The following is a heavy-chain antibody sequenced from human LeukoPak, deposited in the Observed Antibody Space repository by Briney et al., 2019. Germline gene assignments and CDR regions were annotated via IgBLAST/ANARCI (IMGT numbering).Heavy chain of an antibody. Sequence: GGSLRLSCAASGFTFSSYAMHWVRQAPGKGLEWVAVTSYDGSNKYYADSVKGRFTISRDNSKNTLYLQMNSLRAEDTAVYYCAAQARDGYNLGAFDIWGQGTMVTVSS. D-gene: IGHD5-24*01. CDR3: AAQARDGYNLGAFDI. J-gene: IGHJ3*02. CDR2: TSYDGSNK. CDR1: GFTFSSYA. V-gene: IGHV3-30-3*01.